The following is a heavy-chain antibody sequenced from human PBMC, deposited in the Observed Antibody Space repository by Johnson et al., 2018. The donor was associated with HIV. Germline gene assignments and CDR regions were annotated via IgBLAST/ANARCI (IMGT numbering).Heavy chain of an antibody. CDR3: ATTRWSDTDPFDI. CDR1: GFTFRRYG. D-gene: IGHD3-3*01. J-gene: IGHJ3*02. V-gene: IGHV3-48*04. CDR2: ISGSGNAI. Sequence: VQLVESGGGVVQPGRSLRLSCAASGFTFRRYGMSWIRQAPGKGLEWVSYISGSGNAIYYADSVRGRFTISRDNAKNSLYLQMNSLRAEDTAVYYCATTRWSDTDPFDIWGQGTMVTVSS.